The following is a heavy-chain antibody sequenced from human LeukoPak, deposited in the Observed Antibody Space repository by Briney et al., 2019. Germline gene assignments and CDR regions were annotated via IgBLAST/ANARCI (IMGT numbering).Heavy chain of an antibody. J-gene: IGHJ6*02. CDR3: ARGLASSSWYSLTYYYYYYGMDV. D-gene: IGHD6-13*01. V-gene: IGHV4-34*01. CDR2: IKHSGST. CDR1: GGSFSGYY. Sequence: PSETLSLTCAVYGGSFSGYYWSWIRQPPGKGLEWIGEIKHSGSTNYNPSLKSRVTISVDTSKNQFSLKLSSVTAADTAVYYCARGLASSSWYSLTYYYYYYGMDVWGQGTTVTVSS.